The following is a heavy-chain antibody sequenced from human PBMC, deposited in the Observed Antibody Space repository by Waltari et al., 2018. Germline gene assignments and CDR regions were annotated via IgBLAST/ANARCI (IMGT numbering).Heavy chain of an antibody. V-gene: IGHV4-34*01. J-gene: IGHJ4*02. CDR3: ASLTIFGVVIVDY. Sequence: QVQLQQWGAGLLKPSETLSLTCAVYGGSFRGYYWSWIRQPPGKGLEWIGEINHSGSTNYNPSLKSRVTISVDTSKNQFSLKLSSVTAADTAVYYCASLTIFGVVIVDYWGQGTLVTVSS. D-gene: IGHD3-3*01. CDR1: GGSFRGYY. CDR2: INHSGST.